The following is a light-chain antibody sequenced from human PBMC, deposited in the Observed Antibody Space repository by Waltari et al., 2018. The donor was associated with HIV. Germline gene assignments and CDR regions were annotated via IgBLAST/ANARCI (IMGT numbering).Light chain of an antibody. J-gene: IGLJ2*01. V-gene: IGLV1-47*01. CDR3: TTWDDSLSGPV. Sequence: QSVLTQPPSASGTPGQRVTISFSGSSSNIGGNFVFWYQQFPGTAPKLLIYRNNQRPSWVPDRFSGSQSGTSASLAISGLRSEDEADYYCTTWDDSLSGPVFGGGTKLTVL. CDR1: SSNIGGNF. CDR2: RNN.